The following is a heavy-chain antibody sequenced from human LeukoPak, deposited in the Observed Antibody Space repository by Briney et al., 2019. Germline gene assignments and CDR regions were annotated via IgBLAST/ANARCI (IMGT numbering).Heavy chain of an antibody. CDR1: GYTFTGYY. J-gene: IGHJ4*02. V-gene: IGHV1-2*02. D-gene: IGHD1-26*01. CDR3: ARSVEVGATFFVY. Sequence: ASVKVSCKASGYTFTGYYIHWVRQAPGQGLEWMGWINPNSGGTNYTQKFQGRVTLTRDMSINTAYLELSRLRSDDTAVYYCARSVEVGATFFVYWGQGTLVTVPS. CDR2: INPNSGGT.